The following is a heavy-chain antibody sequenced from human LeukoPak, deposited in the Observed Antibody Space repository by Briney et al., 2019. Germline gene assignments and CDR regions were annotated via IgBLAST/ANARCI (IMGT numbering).Heavy chain of an antibody. V-gene: IGHV3-7*01. D-gene: IGHD1-14*01. CDR1: VFTFSGHW. J-gene: IGHJ4*02. CDR2: INQGGSDK. CDR3: TRDRSRAEDD. Sequence: GGSLRLSCAASVFTFSGHWMSWVRQAPGKGLEWVVNINQGGSDKYYVDSVKGRFTISRDNANSLLYLQMNSLRSEDTAVYYCTRDRSRAEDDWGQGTLVTVSS.